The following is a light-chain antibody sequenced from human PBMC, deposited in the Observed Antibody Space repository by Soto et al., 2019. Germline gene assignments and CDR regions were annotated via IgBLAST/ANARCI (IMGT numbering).Light chain of an antibody. Sequence: EIVLTQSPGTLSLSPGERATLFCRASESVSSSYLAWYQQKPGQAPRLLIYGASSRATGIPDRFSGSGSGTDFTLTISRLEPEDFAVYYCQEYGRTFGQGNKV. CDR2: GAS. J-gene: IGKJ1*01. CDR3: QEYGRT. V-gene: IGKV3-20*01. CDR1: ESVSSSY.